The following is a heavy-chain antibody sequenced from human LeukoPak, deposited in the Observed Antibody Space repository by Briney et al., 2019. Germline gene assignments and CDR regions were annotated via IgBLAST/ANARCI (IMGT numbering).Heavy chain of an antibody. D-gene: IGHD3-3*01. CDR1: GFTFYDYG. V-gene: IGHV3-20*04. CDR2: INWNGGST. CDR3: ARGGPTIFGVFISPFDY. Sequence: GGSLRLSCADSGFTFYDYGMSGVRQAPGKGLEWGSGINWNGGSTDYADSVKGRFTISRDNSNNSLYLQMNSLRADDTALYYCARGGPTIFGVFISPFDYWGQGTLVTVSS. J-gene: IGHJ4*02.